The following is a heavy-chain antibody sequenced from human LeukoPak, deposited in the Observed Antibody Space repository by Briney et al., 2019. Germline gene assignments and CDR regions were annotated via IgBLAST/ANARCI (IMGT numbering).Heavy chain of an antibody. Sequence: GGSLRLSYAASGFTFSDYYMSWVRQAPGKGLEWVSYISSSGSTIDYADSVKGRFTISRDNAKNSLYLQMNSLRAEDTAVYYCARSIPAGNRRWGQGTLVTVSS. V-gene: IGHV3-11*01. CDR2: ISSSGSTI. CDR3: ARSIPAGNRR. J-gene: IGHJ4*02. CDR1: GFTFSDYY. D-gene: IGHD2-2*01.